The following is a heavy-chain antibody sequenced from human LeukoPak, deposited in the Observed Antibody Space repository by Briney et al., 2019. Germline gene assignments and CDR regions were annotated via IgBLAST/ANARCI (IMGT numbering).Heavy chain of an antibody. V-gene: IGHV4-59*08. D-gene: IGHD1-1*01. CDR1: GGSINNYY. CDR3: ARQNAGIDY. Sequence: NPSETLSLTCTVSGGSINNYYWSWIRQPPGKGLEWIGYIYYSGSTSYIPSFKSRITISVDTSKNQFSLSLTSVTAADTAVYYCARQNAGIDYWGQGTLVTVSS. J-gene: IGHJ4*02. CDR2: IYYSGST.